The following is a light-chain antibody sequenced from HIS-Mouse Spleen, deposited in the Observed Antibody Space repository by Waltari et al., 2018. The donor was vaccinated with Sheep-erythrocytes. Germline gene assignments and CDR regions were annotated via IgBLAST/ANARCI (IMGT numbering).Light chain of an antibody. CDR1: SSVLYSSNNKNY. CDR2: WAS. CDR3: QQYYSTPPT. V-gene: IGKV4-1*01. Sequence: DIVMTQSPDSLAVSLGERATINCKSRSSVLYSSNNKNYLAWYQQKPGQPPKLLIYWASTRESGVPDRFSGSGSGTDFTLTISSLQAEDVAVYYCQQYYSTPPTFGQGTKVEIK. J-gene: IGKJ1*01.